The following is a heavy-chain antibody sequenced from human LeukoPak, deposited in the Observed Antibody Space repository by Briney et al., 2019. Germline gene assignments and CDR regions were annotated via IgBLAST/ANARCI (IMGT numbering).Heavy chain of an antibody. Sequence: ASVKVSCKASGGTFSSYTISWVRQAPGQGLEWMGRIIPIFGTPNCAQKFQGRVTIATDESTSTAYMELSSLRSDDTAVYYCARVGRPVGDAFNIWGQGTMVTVSS. CDR1: GGTFSSYT. CDR3: ARVGRPVGDAFNI. J-gene: IGHJ3*02. CDR2: IIPIFGTP. V-gene: IGHV1-69*05. D-gene: IGHD1-14*01.